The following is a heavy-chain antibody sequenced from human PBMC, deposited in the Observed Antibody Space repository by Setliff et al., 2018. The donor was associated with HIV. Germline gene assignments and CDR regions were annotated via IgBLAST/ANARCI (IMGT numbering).Heavy chain of an antibody. J-gene: IGHJ4*02. V-gene: IGHV3-7*01. Sequence: PGGSLRLSCAASEFIFSSYRMSWVRQAPGKGLEWVAYIKQDGGEKFYDDSVKGRFTISRDNAENSLYLEMNSLRADDTAVYYCARDFCGSSCSSGYGYFDHWGQGTLVTVSS. CDR1: EFIFSSYR. CDR3: ARDFCGSSCSSGYGYFDH. CDR2: IKQDGGEK. D-gene: IGHD2-15*01.